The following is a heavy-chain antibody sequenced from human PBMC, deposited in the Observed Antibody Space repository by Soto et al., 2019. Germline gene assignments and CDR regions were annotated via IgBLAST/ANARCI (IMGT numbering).Heavy chain of an antibody. D-gene: IGHD2-21*01. J-gene: IGHJ4*02. CDR3: ARESIGCGGDCLDY. Sequence: GGSLILPCAASGFTFSDYYMSWIRHAPGKGLEWVSYIDTSGDAMFYADSVKGRFAVSRDNTMNSLYLQMNSLRAEDTAAYYCARESIGCGGDCLDYWGQGTLVTVSS. CDR1: GFTFSDYY. V-gene: IGHV3-11*04. CDR2: IDTSGDAM.